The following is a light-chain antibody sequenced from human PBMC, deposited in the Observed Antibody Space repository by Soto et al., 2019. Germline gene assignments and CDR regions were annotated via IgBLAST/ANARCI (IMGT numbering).Light chain of an antibody. CDR1: SSDVGSYDH. J-gene: IGLJ1*01. V-gene: IGLV2-14*01. CDR3: ISYTGSSMSYV. CDR2: EVS. Sequence: QSVLTQPASVSGSPGQSITISCSGTSSDVGSYDHVAWYQQFPGKTPKLMIYEVSNRPSGVSSRFSGSKSGNTASLTISGLQAEDEADYYCISYTGSSMSYVFGSGTKVTVL.